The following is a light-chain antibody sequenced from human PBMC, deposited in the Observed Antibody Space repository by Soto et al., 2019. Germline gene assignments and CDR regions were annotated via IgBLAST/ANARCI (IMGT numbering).Light chain of an antibody. CDR2: GAS. CDR3: QQYNNWPRT. V-gene: IGKV3-15*01. CDR1: QSVSSN. Sequence: ETVMTQSPATLSVSPGERATLSCRASQSVSSNLAWFQQKPGQAPSPLIYGASTRATGIPARFSGSGSGTEFTLTISSLQSEDFAVYYCQQYNNWPRTFGQGTKVDIK. J-gene: IGKJ1*01.